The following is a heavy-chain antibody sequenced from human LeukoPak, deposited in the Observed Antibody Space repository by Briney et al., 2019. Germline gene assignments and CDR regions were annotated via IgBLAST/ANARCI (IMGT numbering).Heavy chain of an antibody. J-gene: IGHJ4*02. CDR3: ARSNQADDY. CDR1: GFTFSSYW. Sequence: GGSLRLSCAASGFTFSSYWMHWARQVPGKGLVWVARINPGGSSITYADSVKGRFTISRDNAKNTLYLQMDSLRAEDTGVYYCARSNQADDYWGRGTLVTVSS. V-gene: IGHV3-74*01. CDR2: INPGGSSI. D-gene: IGHD1-14*01.